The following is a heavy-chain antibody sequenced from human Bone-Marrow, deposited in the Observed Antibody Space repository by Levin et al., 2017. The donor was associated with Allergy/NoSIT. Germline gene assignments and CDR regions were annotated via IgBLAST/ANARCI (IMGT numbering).Heavy chain of an antibody. CDR3: TRTDCTTSRCRPSDI. CDR1: GFTFSDYY. Sequence: PGGSLRLSCAASGFTFSDYYMDWVRQAPGKGLEWVGRTRNKANSYTTEYAASVKDGFTISRDDSRNSVHLQLSSLKTDDTAVVYCTRTDCTTSRCRPSDIWGQGTMITVSS. D-gene: IGHD2-8*01. CDR2: TRNKANSYTT. V-gene: IGHV3-72*01. J-gene: IGHJ3*02.